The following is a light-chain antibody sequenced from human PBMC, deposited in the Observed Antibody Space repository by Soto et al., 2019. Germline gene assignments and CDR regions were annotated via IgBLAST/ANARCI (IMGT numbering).Light chain of an antibody. V-gene: IGLV1-51*01. CDR1: SSNIGSNY. Sequence: QSVLTQPPSVSAAPGQTVTISCSGSSSNIGSNYVSWYQQLPGTAPKLLIYDNNKRPSGIPDRFSGSKSGTSATLGITGLQTEDEADYYCGTWDSSLSAVVFGGGTQLTVL. J-gene: IGLJ2*01. CDR2: DNN. CDR3: GTWDSSLSAVV.